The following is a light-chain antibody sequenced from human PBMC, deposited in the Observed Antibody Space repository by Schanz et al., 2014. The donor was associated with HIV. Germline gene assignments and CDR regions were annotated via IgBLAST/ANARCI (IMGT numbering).Light chain of an antibody. J-gene: IGKJ2*01. CDR1: QSISSD. CDR3: QQYTKYSPFT. V-gene: IGKV1-5*03. CDR2: EAS. Sequence: DIQMTQSPSTLSASVGDRVSIICRSSQSISSDLAWYQQKPGKAPNLLIYEASTLETGVPSRFSGSGSGTEFTLAISSLQPDDLATYYCQQYTKYSPFTFGQGTKVEI.